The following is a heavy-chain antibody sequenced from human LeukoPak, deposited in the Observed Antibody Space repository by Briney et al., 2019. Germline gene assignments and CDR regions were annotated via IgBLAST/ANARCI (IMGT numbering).Heavy chain of an antibody. J-gene: IGHJ5*02. CDR2: IRYDGSNK. Sequence: PGGSLRLSCAASGFTFSSYSMNWVRQAPGKGLEWVAFIRYDGSNKYYADSVKGRFTISRDNSKNTLYLQMNSLRAEDTAVYYCANLYGGEFDPWGQGTLVTVSS. V-gene: IGHV3-30*02. D-gene: IGHD4-23*01. CDR1: GFTFSSYS. CDR3: ANLYGGEFDP.